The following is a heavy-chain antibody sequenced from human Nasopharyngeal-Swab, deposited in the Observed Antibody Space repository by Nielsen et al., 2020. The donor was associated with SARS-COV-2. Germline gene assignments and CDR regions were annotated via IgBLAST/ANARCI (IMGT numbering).Heavy chain of an antibody. CDR1: GGSISSSSYY. D-gene: IGHD6-13*01. J-gene: IGHJ6*02. CDR2: IYYSGST. Sequence: SETLSLTCTVSGGSISSSSYYWGWIRQPPGKGLEWIGSIYYSGSTYYNPSLKSRVTISVDTSKNQFSLKLSSVTAADTAVYYCVGSSRYGDYYYYYGMDVWGQGTTVTVS. CDR3: VGSSRYGDYYYYYGMDV. V-gene: IGHV4-39*07.